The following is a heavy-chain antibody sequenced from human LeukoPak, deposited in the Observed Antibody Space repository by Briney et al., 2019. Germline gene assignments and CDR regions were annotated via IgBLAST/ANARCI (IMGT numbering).Heavy chain of an antibody. D-gene: IGHD3-3*01. Sequence: SETLSLTCTVSGGSISSYYWSWIRQPPGKGLEWIGYIYYSGSTNYNPSLKSRVTISVDTSKNQFSLKLSSVTAADTAVYYCARVTPVSIFAFDIWGQGTMVTVSS. CDR3: ARVTPVSIFAFDI. CDR2: IYYSGST. J-gene: IGHJ3*02. V-gene: IGHV4-59*01. CDR1: GGSISSYY.